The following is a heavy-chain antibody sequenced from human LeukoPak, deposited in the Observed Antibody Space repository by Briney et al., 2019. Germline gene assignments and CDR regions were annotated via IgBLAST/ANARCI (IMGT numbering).Heavy chain of an antibody. CDR2: IYYNEYT. Sequence: SETLSLTCTVSRGSVSSSSYYWGWIRQPPGKGLEWIGSIYYNEYTYYNPSLKSRVTISVDTSKNQFSLKLSSVTAADTAVYYCARHDYGDSDWFDPWGQGTLVTVSS. CDR3: ARHDYGDSDWFDP. CDR1: RGSVSSSSYY. J-gene: IGHJ5*02. D-gene: IGHD4-17*01. V-gene: IGHV4-39*01.